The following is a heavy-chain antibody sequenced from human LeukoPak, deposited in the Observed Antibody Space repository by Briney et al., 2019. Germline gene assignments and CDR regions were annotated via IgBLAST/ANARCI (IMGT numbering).Heavy chain of an antibody. Sequence: QTGGSLTLSCAASGFTFSSYAMSWVRQAPGKGLEWVSAISGSGGSTYYADSVKGRFTISRDNSKNTLYLQMNSLRAEDTAVYYCALSLGMYYYDSSGYSAFDYWGQGTLVTVSS. CDR1: GFTFSSYA. CDR3: ALSLGMYYYDSSGYSAFDY. V-gene: IGHV3-23*01. D-gene: IGHD3-22*01. CDR2: ISGSGGST. J-gene: IGHJ4*02.